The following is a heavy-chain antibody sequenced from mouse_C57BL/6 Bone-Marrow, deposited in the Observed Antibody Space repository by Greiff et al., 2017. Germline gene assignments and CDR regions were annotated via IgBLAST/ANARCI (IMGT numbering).Heavy chain of an antibody. CDR1: GYSFTDYN. D-gene: IGHD2-2*01. CDR3: AYGCDGAWFAY. CDR2: INPNYGTT. J-gene: IGHJ3*01. V-gene: IGHV1-39*01. Sequence: EVQLQQSGPELVKPGASVKISCKASGYSFTDYNMNWVKQSNGKGLEWIGVINPNYGTTSYNQKFKGKATVTVDKSSSTAYMQLNSLTSEDSAVYYCAYGCDGAWFAYWGQGTLVTGSA.